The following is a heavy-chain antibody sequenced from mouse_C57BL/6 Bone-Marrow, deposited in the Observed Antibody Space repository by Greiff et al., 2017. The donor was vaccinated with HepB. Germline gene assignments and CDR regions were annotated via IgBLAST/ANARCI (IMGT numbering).Heavy chain of an antibody. D-gene: IGHD1-1*01. Sequence: QVQLKQPGAELVKPGASVKMSCKASGYTFTSYWITWVKQRPGQGLEWIGDIYPGSGSTNYNEKFKSKATLTVDTSTSTAYMQLSSLTSEDSAVYYCARGGSSPFAYWGQGTLVTVSA. CDR3: ARGGSSPFAY. J-gene: IGHJ3*01. CDR2: IYPGSGST. CDR1: GYTFTSYW. V-gene: IGHV1-55*01.